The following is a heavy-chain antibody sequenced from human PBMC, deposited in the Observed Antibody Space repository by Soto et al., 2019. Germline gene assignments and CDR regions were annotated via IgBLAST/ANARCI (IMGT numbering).Heavy chain of an antibody. CDR1: GFTFSSYG. Sequence: PGGSLRLSCAASGFTFSSYGMHWVRQAPGKGLEWVAVIWYDGSNKYYADSVKGRFTISRDNSKNTLYQQMNSLRAEDTAVYYCARSSLSIAAAANWFDPWGQGTLVTVSS. CDR3: ARSSLSIAAAANWFDP. V-gene: IGHV3-33*01. D-gene: IGHD6-13*01. J-gene: IGHJ5*02. CDR2: IWYDGSNK.